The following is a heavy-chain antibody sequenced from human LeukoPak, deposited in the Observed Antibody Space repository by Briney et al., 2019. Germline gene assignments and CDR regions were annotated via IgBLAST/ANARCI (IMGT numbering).Heavy chain of an antibody. Sequence: GGSLRLSCAASGFSFSGSAMHWVRQTPGKGLEWVGRMRSKANNYATHYTSSVYGRFTISRDDSANTRYLEMNSLKTEDTAVYYCTSQAGYSSSWETWGQGTLVTVSS. CDR2: MRSKANNYAT. CDR3: TSQAGYSSSWET. V-gene: IGHV3-73*01. CDR1: GFSFSGSA. D-gene: IGHD6-13*01. J-gene: IGHJ5*02.